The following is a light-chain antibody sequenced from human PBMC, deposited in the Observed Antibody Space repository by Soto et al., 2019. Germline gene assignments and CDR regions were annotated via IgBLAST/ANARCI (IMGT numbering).Light chain of an antibody. CDR1: SSDVGGYNY. Sequence: QSALTQPASVSGSPGQSITISCTGTSSDVGGYNYVSWYQQHPGKAPKLMIYEVSNRPSGVSNRFSGSKSGNTASLTISGLQAEEEADYSCSSYTSRSTLDYVFGTGTKVTV. J-gene: IGLJ1*01. V-gene: IGLV2-14*01. CDR2: EVS. CDR3: SSYTSRSTLDYV.